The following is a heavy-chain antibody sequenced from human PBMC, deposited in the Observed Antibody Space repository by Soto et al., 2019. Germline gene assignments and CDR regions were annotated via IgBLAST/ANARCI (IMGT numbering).Heavy chain of an antibody. V-gene: IGHV5-51*01. CDR3: ARHISNSRYYYYAMDV. CDR2: IYPGDSDT. J-gene: IGHJ6*02. D-gene: IGHD4-4*01. Sequence: VESLKISCKGSGYTFTDYWIGWVLQLPGKGLEWMGIIYPGDSDTRYSPSFQGHVTITVDKSTSTAYLQWNTLKASDTAMYYCARHISNSRYYYYAMDVWGQGTTVTVSS. CDR1: GYTFTDYW.